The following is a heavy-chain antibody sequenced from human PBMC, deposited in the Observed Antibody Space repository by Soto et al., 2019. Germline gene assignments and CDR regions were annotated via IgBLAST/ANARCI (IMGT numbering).Heavy chain of an antibody. J-gene: IGHJ6*02. CDR1: GGSISSYY. D-gene: IGHD6-13*01. CDR2: IYYSGST. V-gene: IGHV4-59*01. Sequence: QVQLQESGPGRVKPSETLSLTCTVSGGSISSYYWSWIRQPPGKGLEWIGYIYYSGSTNYNPSLKSRVTIAVDTSKYQFSLKRSSVTAADTAVYYCASSNIAAAVFYYYGMDVWGRGTTVTVSS. CDR3: ASSNIAAAVFYYYGMDV.